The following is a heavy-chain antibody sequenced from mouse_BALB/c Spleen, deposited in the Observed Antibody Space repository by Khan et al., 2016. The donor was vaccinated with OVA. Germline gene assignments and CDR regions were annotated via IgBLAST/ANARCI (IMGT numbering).Heavy chain of an antibody. CDR2: INPSTGYT. J-gene: IGHJ3*01. D-gene: IGHD1-1*01. V-gene: IGHV1-7*01. CDR1: GYTFTSYW. CDR3: ANHGSSSAWLTY. Sequence: QVQLQQSGAELAKPWASVKLSCKASGYTFTSYWMHWGKQRPGQGLVWIGYINPSTGYTEYNQWFKDKTTLTADKSSSTAYMQLSSLTAEESAVYYCANHGSSSAWLTYWGQGTLVTVSA.